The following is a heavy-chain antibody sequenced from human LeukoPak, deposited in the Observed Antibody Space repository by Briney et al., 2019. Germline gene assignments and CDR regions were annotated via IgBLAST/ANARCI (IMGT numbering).Heavy chain of an antibody. V-gene: IGHV3-23*01. J-gene: IGHJ4*02. Sequence: GGSLRLSCAASGFTFSSYAMSWVRQAPGKGLEWVSTIGGSGRSTYYADSVRGRFTISRDNSKNTLYLQMSSLRAEDSAVYYCAKSGSVGVLDYWGQGTLVTVSS. D-gene: IGHD5-12*01. CDR3: AKSGSVGVLDY. CDR1: GFTFSSYA. CDR2: IGGSGRST.